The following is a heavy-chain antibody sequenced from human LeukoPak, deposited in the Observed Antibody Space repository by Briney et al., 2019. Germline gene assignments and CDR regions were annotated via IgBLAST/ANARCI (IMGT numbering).Heavy chain of an antibody. CDR3: AAGYNERLRLSRDLDY. D-gene: IGHD5-12*01. J-gene: IGHJ4*02. CDR2: IVVGSSDR. CDR1: GFTFTSSA. V-gene: IGHV1-58*01. Sequence: PSVKVSCKASGFTFTSSAVQWVRQARGQRVEWIGRIVVGSSDRNYAQQFQERVTITRDMSTYTPYMELTSLRSEDTAVYYCAAGYNERLRLSRDLDYWGQGTLVTVSS.